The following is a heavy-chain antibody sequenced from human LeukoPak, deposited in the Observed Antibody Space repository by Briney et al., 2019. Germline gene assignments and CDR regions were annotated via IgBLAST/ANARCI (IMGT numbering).Heavy chain of an antibody. J-gene: IGHJ3*02. CDR3: ASLRIMITEGAFDI. V-gene: IGHV1-2*02. CDR2: INPNSGGT. D-gene: IGHD3-16*01. CDR1: GYTFTGYY. Sequence: GASVKVSCKASGYTFTGYYMHWVRQAPGQGLEWMGWINPNSGGTNYAQKFQGRVTMTRDTSISTAYMELSRLRSDDTAVYYCASLRIMITEGAFDIWGQGTMVTVSS.